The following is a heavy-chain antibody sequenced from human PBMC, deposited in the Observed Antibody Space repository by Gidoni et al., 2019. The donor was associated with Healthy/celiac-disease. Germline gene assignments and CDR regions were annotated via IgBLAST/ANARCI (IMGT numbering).Heavy chain of an antibody. V-gene: IGHV1-69*01. CDR2: IIPIFGTA. Sequence: QVQLVQSGAEVKKPGSSVKVSCKASGGTFSSYAISWVRQAPGQGLEWMGGIIPIFGTANYAQKFQGRVTITADESTSTAYMELSSLRSEDTAVYCCASGGSVAGPYYYYYGMDVWGQGTTVTVSS. D-gene: IGHD6-19*01. J-gene: IGHJ6*02. CDR3: ASGGSVAGPYYYYYGMDV. CDR1: GGTFSSYA.